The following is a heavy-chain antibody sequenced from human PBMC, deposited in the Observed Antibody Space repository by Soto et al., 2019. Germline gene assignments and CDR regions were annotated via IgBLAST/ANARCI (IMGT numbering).Heavy chain of an antibody. V-gene: IGHV4-30-2*01. CDR3: AAAPRY. Sequence: PSETLSLTCAVSGGSISSGGYSWSWIRQPPGKGLECIGYIYHSGSTYYNPSLKSRVTISVDRSKNQFSLKLSSVTAADTAVYYCAAAPRYWGQGTLVTVSS. J-gene: IGHJ4*02. D-gene: IGHD2-15*01. CDR1: GGSISSGGYS. CDR2: IYHSGST.